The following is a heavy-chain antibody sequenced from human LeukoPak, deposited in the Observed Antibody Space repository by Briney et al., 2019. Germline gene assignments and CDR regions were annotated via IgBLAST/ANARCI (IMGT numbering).Heavy chain of an antibody. Sequence: GASVKVSCTASGYTFTSYYMHWVRQAPGQGLEWMGIINPSGGSTSYAQKFQGRVTMTRDTSTSTVYMELSSLRSEDTAVYCCARGIGSDAFDIWGQGTMVTVSS. D-gene: IGHD6-13*01. J-gene: IGHJ3*02. CDR2: INPSGGST. CDR3: ARGIGSDAFDI. V-gene: IGHV1-46*01. CDR1: GYTFTSYY.